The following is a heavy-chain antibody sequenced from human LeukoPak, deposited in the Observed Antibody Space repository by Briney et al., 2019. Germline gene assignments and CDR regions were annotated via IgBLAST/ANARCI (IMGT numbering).Heavy chain of an antibody. V-gene: IGHV1-69*06. CDR2: IIPIFGTA. D-gene: IGHD4-17*01. Sequence: ASVKVSCKASGGTFSSYAISWVRQAPGQGLEWMGGIIPIFGTANYAQKFQGRVTITADKSTSTAYMELSSLRSEDTAVYYCAREATVTSHYNWFDPWGQGTLVTVSS. CDR3: AREATVTSHYNWFDP. CDR1: GGTFSSYA. J-gene: IGHJ5*02.